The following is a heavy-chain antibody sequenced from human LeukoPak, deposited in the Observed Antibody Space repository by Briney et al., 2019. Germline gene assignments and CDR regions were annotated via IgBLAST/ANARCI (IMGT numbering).Heavy chain of an antibody. CDR2: INHSRYT. V-gene: IGHV4-34*01. D-gene: IGHD4-11*01. CDR1: GGSFSVSYY. J-gene: IGHJ4*02. CDR3: ARVDYSDYSRDRIDH. Sequence: PSETLSLTCAVHGGSFSVSYYWTWIRQPPGRGLEWVGEINHSRYTNYNPSLKSRVAMSIDTSTNLFSLRLNSATAADTAVYYCARVDYSDYSRDRIDHWGQGTLVTVSS.